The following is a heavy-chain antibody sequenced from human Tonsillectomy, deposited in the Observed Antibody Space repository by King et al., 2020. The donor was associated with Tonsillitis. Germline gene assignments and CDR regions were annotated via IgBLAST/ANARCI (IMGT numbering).Heavy chain of an antibody. CDR1: GFTFSSYG. J-gene: IGHJ4*02. D-gene: IGHD1-26*01. CDR3: AKDLFTFRSGSYFCVDY. Sequence: VQLAESGGGVVQPGRSLRLSCAASGFTFSSYGMHWVRQAPGKGLEWVAVISYDGSNKYYADSVKGRFTISRDNSKNTLYLQMNSLRAEDTAVYYCAKDLFTFRSGSYFCVDYWGQGTLVTVSS. V-gene: IGHV3-30*18. CDR2: ISYDGSNK.